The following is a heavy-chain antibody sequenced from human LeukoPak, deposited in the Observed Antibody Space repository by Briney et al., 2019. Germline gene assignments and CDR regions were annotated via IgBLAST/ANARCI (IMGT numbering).Heavy chain of an antibody. V-gene: IGHV3-23*01. J-gene: IGHJ4*02. Sequence: PGGSLRLSCAASGFTFGSYAMSWVRQAPGKGLEWVSAISGSGGSTYYADSVKGRFTISRDNSKNTLYLQMNSLRAEDTAVYYCAKMRDGYNQFDYWGQGTLVTVSS. D-gene: IGHD5-24*01. CDR1: GFTFGSYA. CDR2: ISGSGGST. CDR3: AKMRDGYNQFDY.